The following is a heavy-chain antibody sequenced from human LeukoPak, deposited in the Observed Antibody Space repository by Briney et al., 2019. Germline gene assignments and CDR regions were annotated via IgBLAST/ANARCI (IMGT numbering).Heavy chain of an antibody. V-gene: IGHV3-48*02. CDR2: SSFSSTI. CDR3: ARAPFGSGRQDY. Sequence: GGSLRLSCAASGFTLSSHTMNWVRQAPGKGLEWISYSSFSSTIYYADSVKGRFTISRDIAKNSLYLQMDSLRDEDTAVYYCARAPFGSGRQDYWGQGTLVTVSS. D-gene: IGHD3-10*01. CDR1: GFTLSSHT. J-gene: IGHJ4*02.